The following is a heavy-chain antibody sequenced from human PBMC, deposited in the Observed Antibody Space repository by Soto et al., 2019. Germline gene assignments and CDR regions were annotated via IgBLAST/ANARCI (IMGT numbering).Heavy chain of an antibody. CDR3: ARTPIFGVVMRYYYMDV. J-gene: IGHJ6*03. CDR1: GVSFSGYY. V-gene: IGHV4-34*01. D-gene: IGHD3-3*01. CDR2: INHSGST. Sequence: PSETLSLTCAVYGVSFSGYYWIWIRQPPGKGLEWIGEINHSGSTNYNPSLKSRVTISVDTSKNQFSLKLSSVTAADTAVYYCARTPIFGVVMRYYYMDVWGKGTTVTVSS.